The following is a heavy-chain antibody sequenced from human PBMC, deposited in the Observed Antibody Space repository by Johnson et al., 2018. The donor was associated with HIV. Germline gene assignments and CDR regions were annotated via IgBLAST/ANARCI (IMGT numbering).Heavy chain of an antibody. CDR3: AKEDGVVAAMNAFDI. V-gene: IGHV3-23*04. J-gene: IGHJ3*02. D-gene: IGHD2-15*01. CDR1: GLTFSSFA. CDR2: ISSSGGGT. Sequence: EVQLVESGGGLVQPGGSLRLSCAASGLTFSSFAMNWVRQAPGKGLEWVSAISSSGGGTYYADSVKGRFTISRDNSKNTLYLQMNSLRAEDTALYYCAKEDGVVAAMNAFDIWGPGTMVTVSS.